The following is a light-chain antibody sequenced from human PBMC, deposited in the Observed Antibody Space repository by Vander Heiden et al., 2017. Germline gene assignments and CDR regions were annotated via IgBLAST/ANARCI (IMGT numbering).Light chain of an antibody. Sequence: SSELTQDSAVSVALGQKVRITCQGVSLRSYYASWYQQKPGQAPVLVIYGKNNRPSGIPDRFSGSSSGNTASLTITGAQAEDEADYYCNSRDSSGNHLVFGGGTKLTVL. CDR2: GKN. J-gene: IGLJ3*02. CDR1: SLRSYY. V-gene: IGLV3-19*01. CDR3: NSRDSSGNHLV.